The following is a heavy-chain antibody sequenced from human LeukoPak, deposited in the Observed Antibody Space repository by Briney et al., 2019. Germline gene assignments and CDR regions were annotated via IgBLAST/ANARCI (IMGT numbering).Heavy chain of an antibody. D-gene: IGHD6-13*01. CDR3: ARLGYSSSWSFFDY. V-gene: IGHV4-4*07. J-gene: IGHJ4*02. Sequence: SETLSLTCTASGGSISSYYWSWIRQPAGKGLEWIGRIYTSGSTNYNPSLKSRVTMSVDTSKNQFSLKLSSVTAADTAVYYCARLGYSSSWSFFDYWGQGTLVTVSS. CDR1: GGSISSYY. CDR2: IYTSGST.